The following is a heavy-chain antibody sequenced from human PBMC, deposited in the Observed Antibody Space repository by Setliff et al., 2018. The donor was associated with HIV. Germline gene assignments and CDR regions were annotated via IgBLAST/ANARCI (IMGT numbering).Heavy chain of an antibody. CDR2: INHSGST. V-gene: IGHV4-34*01. CDR3: ARERSLITNRRYFDS. D-gene: IGHD1-1*01. J-gene: IGHJ4*02. Sequence: LSLTCAVYGGSFSSYYWSWIRQPPGKGLEWIGEINHSGSTNYNPSLKSRVTISVDTSKNQFSLKASSVTAADTAVYYRARERSLITNRRYFDSWGQGTQVTVSS. CDR1: GGSFSSYY.